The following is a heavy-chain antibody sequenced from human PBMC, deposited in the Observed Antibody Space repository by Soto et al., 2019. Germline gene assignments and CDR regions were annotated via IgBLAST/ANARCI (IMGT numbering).Heavy chain of an antibody. D-gene: IGHD6-19*01. CDR1: GYSCTSYG. Sequence: ASVKVSCKASGYSCTSYGISWVRQAPGQGLEWMGWISPYNGKTNYAQKVQGRVTMTTDTSTSTAYMELRSLTSDDTAVYYCARTYSSGCYDYWGQGTLVTVSS. CDR2: ISPYNGKT. CDR3: ARTYSSGCYDY. V-gene: IGHV1-18*01. J-gene: IGHJ4*02.